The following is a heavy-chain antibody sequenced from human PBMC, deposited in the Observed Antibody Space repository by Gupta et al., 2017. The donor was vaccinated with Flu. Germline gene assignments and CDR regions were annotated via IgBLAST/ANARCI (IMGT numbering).Heavy chain of an antibody. CDR3: ARVGYCSTTSCYEPFDS. V-gene: IGHV1-2*06. D-gene: IGHD2-2*01. Sequence: YIHWVRQAPGQGLEWMGRINPNSGGTKYAQRCQGRVSMTRDTSISTAYMEVNSLRSDDTAVYYCARVGYCSTTSCYEPFDSWGQGTLLTVSS. CDR1: Y. J-gene: IGHJ4*02. CDR2: INPNSGGT.